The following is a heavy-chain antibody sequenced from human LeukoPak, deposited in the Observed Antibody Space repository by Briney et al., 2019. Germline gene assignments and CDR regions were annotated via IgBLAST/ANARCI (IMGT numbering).Heavy chain of an antibody. Sequence: SETLSLTCTVSGGSISSYYWSWIRQPPGKGLEWIGYIYYSGSTNYNPSLKSRVTISVDTSKNQFSLKLSSVTAADTAVYYCARRVDYGDYSKAFDIWGQGTMVTVSS. CDR2: IYYSGST. CDR1: GGSISSYY. CDR3: ARRVDYGDYSKAFDI. V-gene: IGHV4-59*08. D-gene: IGHD4-17*01. J-gene: IGHJ3*02.